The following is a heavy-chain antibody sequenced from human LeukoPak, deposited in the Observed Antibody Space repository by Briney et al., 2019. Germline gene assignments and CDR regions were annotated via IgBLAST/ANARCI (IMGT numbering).Heavy chain of an antibody. Sequence: GGSLRLSCAASGFTFSSYEMNWVRQAPGKGLEWVSYISSSGSTIYYADSVKGRFTISRDNAKNSLYLQMNSLRAEDTAVYYCAMVGSSGYFPMVFGYWGQGTLVTVSS. CDR2: ISSSGSTI. D-gene: IGHD3-22*01. CDR3: AMVGSSGYFPMVFGY. J-gene: IGHJ4*02. CDR1: GFTFSSYE. V-gene: IGHV3-48*03.